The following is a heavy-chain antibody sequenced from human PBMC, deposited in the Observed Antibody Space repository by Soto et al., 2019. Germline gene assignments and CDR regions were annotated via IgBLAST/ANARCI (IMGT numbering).Heavy chain of an antibody. J-gene: IGHJ6*02. Sequence: SETLCLTCTVSGGSISSSSYYWGWIRQPPGKGLEWIGSIFYSGSTYYNPSLKSRVTISVDTSKNQFSLKLSSVTAADTAVYYCACIVSGGYSYGFYYYGMDVWGQGTTVS. CDR1: GGSISSSSYY. V-gene: IGHV4-39*01. D-gene: IGHD5-18*01. CDR2: IFYSGST. CDR3: ACIVSGGYSYGFYYYGMDV.